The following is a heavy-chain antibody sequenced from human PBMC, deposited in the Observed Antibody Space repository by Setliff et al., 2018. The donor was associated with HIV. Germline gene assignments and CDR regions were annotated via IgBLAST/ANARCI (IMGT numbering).Heavy chain of an antibody. CDR1: GFTFRNYG. D-gene: IGHD5-12*01. V-gene: IGHV3-30*02. J-gene: IGHJ3*02. Sequence: PGGSLRLSCAASGFTFRNYGMHWVRQAPGKGLEWVAFIRFDGYNKYYADSVKGRFTISRDNSKNTLYLQMNSLGADDRAVYYCAKVRLMFLDDAFDIWGQGTMVTVSS. CDR2: IRFDGYNK. CDR3: AKVRLMFLDDAFDI.